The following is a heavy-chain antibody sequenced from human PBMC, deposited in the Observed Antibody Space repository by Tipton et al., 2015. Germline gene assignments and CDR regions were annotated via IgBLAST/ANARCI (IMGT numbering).Heavy chain of an antibody. CDR2: IRGRSDTI. J-gene: IGHJ4*02. CDR1: GFTFNNDP. CDR3: ARDRDYSSSWLNY. Sequence: SLRLSCAASGFTFNNDPMNWVRQAPGKGLEWLSHIRGRSDTITYADSVKGRFTISRDNSKNTLYLQMNSLRAEDTAVYYCARDRDYSSSWLNYWGQGTLVTVSS. D-gene: IGHD6-13*01. V-gene: IGHV3-48*01.